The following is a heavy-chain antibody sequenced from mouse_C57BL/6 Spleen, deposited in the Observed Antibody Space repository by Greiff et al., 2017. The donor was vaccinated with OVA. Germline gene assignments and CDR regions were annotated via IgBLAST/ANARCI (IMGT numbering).Heavy chain of an antibody. CDR1: GYTFTSYW. CDR2: IHPNSGST. CDR3: ARPPYDYDEGSWFAY. V-gene: IGHV1-64*01. Sequence: QVQLQQPGAELVKPGASVKLSCKASGYTFTSYWMHWVKQRPGQGLEWIGMIHPNSGSTNYNEKFKSKATLTVDKSSSTAYMQLSSLTSEVSAVYYCARPPYDYDEGSWFAYWGQGTLVTVAA. J-gene: IGHJ3*01. D-gene: IGHD2-4*01.